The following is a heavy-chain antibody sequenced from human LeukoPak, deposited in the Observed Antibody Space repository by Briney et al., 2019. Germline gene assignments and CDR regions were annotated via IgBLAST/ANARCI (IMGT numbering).Heavy chain of an antibody. V-gene: IGHV3-30-3*01. J-gene: IGHJ3*02. CDR1: GFSFSSYS. CDR2: MSVNGVNK. Sequence: PGGSLRPSCVASGFSFSSYSIHWVRRVPGKGLEWVAVMSVNGVNKYYADSVRGRFTVSRDISKNTQFLQMNSLRFGDTAVYFCVRESCSGGSCTYDPFDIWGHGTMVTVST. D-gene: IGHD2-15*01. CDR3: VRESCSGGSCTYDPFDI.